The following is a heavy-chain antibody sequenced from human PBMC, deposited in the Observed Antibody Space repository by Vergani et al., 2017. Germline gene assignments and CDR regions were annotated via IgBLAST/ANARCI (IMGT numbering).Heavy chain of an antibody. V-gene: IGHV4-34*01. J-gene: IGHJ4*02. CDR1: GGSFSGYY. CDR2: INHSGST. Sequence: QVQLQQWGAGLLKPSETLSLTCAVYGGSFSGYYWSWIRQPPGKGLGWIGEINHSGSTNYNPSRKSRVTISVDTSKNQFSLKLSSVTAADTAAYYCARVAIAAAQGGFDYWGQGTLVTVSS. D-gene: IGHD6-13*01. CDR3: ARVAIAAAQGGFDY.